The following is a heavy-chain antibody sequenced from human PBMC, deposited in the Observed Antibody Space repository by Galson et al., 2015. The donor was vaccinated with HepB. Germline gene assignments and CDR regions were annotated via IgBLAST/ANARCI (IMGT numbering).Heavy chain of an antibody. V-gene: IGHV3-48*02. CDR2: ISGGSSTI. D-gene: IGHD4-17*01. J-gene: IGHJ4*02. CDR3: ARDSNEDYAVEY. Sequence: SLRLSCAASGFTFSNYPMNWVRQAPGKGLEWVSYISGGSSTIYYADSVKGRFTISRDKAKNSLYLQMNSLRDEDTAVYYCARDSNEDYAVEYWGQGTLVTVSS. CDR1: GFTFSNYP.